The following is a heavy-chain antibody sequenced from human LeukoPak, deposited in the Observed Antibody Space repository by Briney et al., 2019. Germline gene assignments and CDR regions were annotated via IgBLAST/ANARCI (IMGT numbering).Heavy chain of an antibody. J-gene: IGHJ4*02. Sequence: GESLEISCKGSGYSFTSYWIAWVRQMPGKGLEWMGIIHPGDSDTRYSPSFQGQVTISADKSINTAYLQWSSLKASDTAIYYCARHGGYCSSSSCYAPFDYWGRGTLVTVSS. CDR1: GYSFTSYW. CDR2: IHPGDSDT. D-gene: IGHD2-2*01. CDR3: ARHGGYCSSSSCYAPFDY. V-gene: IGHV5-51*01.